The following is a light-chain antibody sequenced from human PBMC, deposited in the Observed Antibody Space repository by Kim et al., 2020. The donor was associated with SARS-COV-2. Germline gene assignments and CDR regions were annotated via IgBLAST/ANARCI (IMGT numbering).Light chain of an antibody. CDR1: QTVSSY. Sequence: EIVLTQFPATLSLSPGESATLSCRASQTVSSYLAWYQQKPGQAPRLLIYDASRRATGIPARFSGSGSGTDFTLTISSLEPEDFAVYYCQQRRDWPITFGQGTRLEIK. CDR2: DAS. J-gene: IGKJ5*01. V-gene: IGKV3-11*01. CDR3: QQRRDWPIT.